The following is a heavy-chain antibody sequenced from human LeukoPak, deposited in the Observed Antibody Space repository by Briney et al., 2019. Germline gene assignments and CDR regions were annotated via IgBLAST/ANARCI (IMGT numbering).Heavy chain of an antibody. CDR3: ARVTGLQLVQGLDY. V-gene: IGHV4-59*01. CDR1: GGSISSYY. CDR2: IYYSGST. D-gene: IGHD6-13*01. J-gene: IGHJ4*02. Sequence: SETLSLTCTVSGGSISSYYWSWIRQPPGKGLEWIGYIYYSGSTNYNPSLKSRVTISVDTSKNQFSLKLSSVTAADTAVYYCARVTGLQLVQGLDYWGQGTLVTVSS.